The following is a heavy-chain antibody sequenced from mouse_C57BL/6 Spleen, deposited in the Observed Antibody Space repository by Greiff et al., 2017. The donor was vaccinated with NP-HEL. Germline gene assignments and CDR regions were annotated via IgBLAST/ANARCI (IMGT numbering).Heavy chain of an antibody. J-gene: IGHJ4*01. CDR1: GYAFSSSW. CDR2: IYPGDGDT. V-gene: IGHV1-82*01. Sequence: VQLQQSGPELVKPGASVKISCKASGYAFSSSWMNWVKQRPGKGLEWIGRIYPGDGDTNYNGKFKGKATLTADKSSSTAYMQLSSLTSEDSAVYGGASDDYDAMDDWGQGTSVTVSA. CDR3: ASDDYDAMDD.